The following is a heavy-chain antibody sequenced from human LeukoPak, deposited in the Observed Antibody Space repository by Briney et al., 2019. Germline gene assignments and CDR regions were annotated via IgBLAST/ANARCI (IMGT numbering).Heavy chain of an antibody. CDR1: GGSFRGYF. V-gene: IGHV4-34*01. Sequence: SETLSLTCAVYGGSFRGYFWGWIRQPPGRGLEWLGEITHTGGSNYNPSLMSRVSVSLDTSKSQFSLKLTSLTAADTAVYYCARGNSGSHWGDHYFYMDVWGKGTTVIVSS. CDR2: ITHTGGS. D-gene: IGHD1-26*01. J-gene: IGHJ6*03. CDR3: ARGNSGSHWGDHYFYMDV.